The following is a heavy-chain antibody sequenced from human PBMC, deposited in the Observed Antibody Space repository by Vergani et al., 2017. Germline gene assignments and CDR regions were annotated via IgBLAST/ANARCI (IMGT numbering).Heavy chain of an antibody. CDR2: IYHSGST. Sequence: QVQLQESGPGLVKPPGTLSLTCAVSGGSLSSSNWWSWVRQPPGKGLEWIGEIYHSGSTNYNPSLKSRGTISVDKSKNQCSLKLSSVTAADTAVYYCAGGRSPYYYGSGSYYNWFDPWGQGTLVTVSS. D-gene: IGHD3-10*01. V-gene: IGHV4-4*03. CDR1: GGSLSSSNW. J-gene: IGHJ5*02. CDR3: AGGRSPYYYGSGSYYNWFDP.